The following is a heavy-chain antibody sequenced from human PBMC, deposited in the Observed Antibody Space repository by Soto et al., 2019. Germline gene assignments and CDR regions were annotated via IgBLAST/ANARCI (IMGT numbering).Heavy chain of an antibody. J-gene: IGHJ4*02. CDR1: GFTFSSYV. D-gene: IGHD5-18*01. Sequence: EVQLLESGGGLVQPGGSLRLSCAASGFTFSSYVMSWVRQAPGKGLEWVSAISGSGGSTYYADSVKGRFTISRDNSKNTLYLQMNSLRAEDTAVYYCAKQGGYSYDTGSDYWGQGTLVTVSS. V-gene: IGHV3-23*01. CDR2: ISGSGGST. CDR3: AKQGGYSYDTGSDY.